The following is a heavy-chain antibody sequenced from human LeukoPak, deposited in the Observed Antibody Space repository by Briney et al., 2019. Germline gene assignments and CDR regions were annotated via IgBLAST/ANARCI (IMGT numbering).Heavy chain of an antibody. V-gene: IGHV1-2*06. J-gene: IGHJ4*02. Sequence: APVQYPGKPPGNTFNAYYMLSVRQEAGRALECIRRNDLKTGNTRYAQKFQGRVTITRDTPIGTVYMELSSLKSDDTAVYYCASEALCASGNCYLQRVASWGPGTLVTVSS. D-gene: IGHD3-22*01. CDR1: GNTFNAYY. CDR3: ASEALCASGNCYLQRVAS. CDR2: NDLKTGNT.